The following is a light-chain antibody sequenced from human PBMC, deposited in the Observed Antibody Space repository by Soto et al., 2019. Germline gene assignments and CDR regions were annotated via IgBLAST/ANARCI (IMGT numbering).Light chain of an antibody. CDR3: AAWDDTVDNYV. V-gene: IGLV1-44*01. CDR1: FSNIGSNS. Sequence: QSVLTQSPSASGTPGQRVTISCSGSFSNIGSNSVSWYQHLPGTAPKLLISYNKKRPSVVPDRFSGSKSGTSASLAISGLHSEDEADYYCAAWDDTVDNYVFGTGTKVTVL. CDR2: YNK. J-gene: IGLJ1*01.